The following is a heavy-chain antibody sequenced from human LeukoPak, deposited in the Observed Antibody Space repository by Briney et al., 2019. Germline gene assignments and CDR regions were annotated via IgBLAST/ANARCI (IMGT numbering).Heavy chain of an antibody. V-gene: IGHV6-1*01. CDR2: TYYTSKWYN. D-gene: IGHD6-19*01. CDR1: TQSLSSNYPA. CDR3: ASGSHASGWSY. Sequence: QTLSLTCAMSTQSLSSNYPAWNRIRQSPSRGLEWLGRTYYTSKWYNDYAVSVKSRITINPNTSKNQFSLLLTAVTPEDTAVYYCASGSHASGWSYWGQGTLVTVSS. J-gene: IGHJ4*02.